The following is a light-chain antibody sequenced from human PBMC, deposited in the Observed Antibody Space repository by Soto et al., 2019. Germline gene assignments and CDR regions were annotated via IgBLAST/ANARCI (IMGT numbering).Light chain of an antibody. V-gene: IGKV3-15*01. CDR2: DAS. Sequence: EIVMTQSPATLSVSPGERATLSCRASQSVSSNLAWYRQKPGQAPRLLIYDASTRAADIPARFSGSGSGTYVILTINSLQSADFAVYYCQQYNNWPPMYTFGQGTKLEIK. CDR3: QQYNNWPPMYT. CDR1: QSVSSN. J-gene: IGKJ2*01.